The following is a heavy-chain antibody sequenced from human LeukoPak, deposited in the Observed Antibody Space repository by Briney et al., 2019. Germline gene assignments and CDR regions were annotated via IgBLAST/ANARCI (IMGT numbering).Heavy chain of an antibody. Sequence: SSETLSLTCTVSGGSISASSYFWGWIRQPPGKGLEWIGSIYYSGSTYYNPSLKSRVTISVDTSKNQFSLKLSSVTAADTAVYYCARILNYYDTSGPIFDYWGQGTLVTVSS. J-gene: IGHJ4*02. CDR2: IYYSGST. V-gene: IGHV4-39*07. CDR1: GGSISASSYF. CDR3: ARILNYYDTSGPIFDY. D-gene: IGHD3-22*01.